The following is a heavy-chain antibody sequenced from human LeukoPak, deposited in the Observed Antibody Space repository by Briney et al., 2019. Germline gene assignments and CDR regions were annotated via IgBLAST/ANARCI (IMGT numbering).Heavy chain of an antibody. CDR1: GYSFPNYW. Sequence: GESLRISCKGSGYSFPNYWIAWVRQMPGKGLEWVGIIYPADSDTRYSPSFQGQVTISADKSISTAYLQWSSLKASDTAMYYCASRWATSDAFDIWGQGTMVTVSS. CDR2: IYPADSDT. D-gene: IGHD5-24*01. V-gene: IGHV5-51*01. J-gene: IGHJ3*02. CDR3: ASRWATSDAFDI.